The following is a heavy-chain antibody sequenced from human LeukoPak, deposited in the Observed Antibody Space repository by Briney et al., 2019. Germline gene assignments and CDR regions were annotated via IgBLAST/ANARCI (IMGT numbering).Heavy chain of an antibody. V-gene: IGHV3-23*01. CDR2: ISGSGGST. CDR3: VRGAVTGQQCDN. J-gene: IGHJ4*02. D-gene: IGHD2-21*02. CDR1: GGSISSSSYY. Sequence: PSETLSLTCTVSGGSISSSSYYWGWIRQPPGKGLEWVSAISGSGGSTYYADSVKGRFTISRDNAKNTLYLQMNSLRDEDTAVYYCVRGAVTGQQCDNWGQGTLVTVSS.